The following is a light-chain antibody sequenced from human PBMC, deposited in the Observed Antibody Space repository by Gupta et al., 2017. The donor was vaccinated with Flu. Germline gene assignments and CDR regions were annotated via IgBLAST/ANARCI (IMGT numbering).Light chain of an antibody. CDR2: EVS. Sequence: HSALTQPASSPASPGQSITISCTGTSNDLGVYSYVSWYQQHPGKAPKLMISEVSDRTSGVSNRFSGSKIGIPASLTISGLKTGDEADYFCSSYARASTWVFGGGTRLTVL. CDR3: SSYARASTWV. J-gene: IGLJ3*02. CDR1: SNDLGVYSY. V-gene: IGLV2-14*01.